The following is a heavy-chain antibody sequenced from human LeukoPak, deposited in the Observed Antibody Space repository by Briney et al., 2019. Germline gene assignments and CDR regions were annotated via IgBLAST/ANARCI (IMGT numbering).Heavy chain of an antibody. CDR2: IIPTLGIA. CDR3: ARSYYDFWSAQTGGAFDI. J-gene: IGHJ3*02. V-gene: IGHV1-69*02. CDR1: GGTCSSYT. Sequence: SVKVSCKASGGTCSSYTISWVRQAPGQGLEWMGRIIPTLGIAKYAQKFQGRVTITADKSTSTAYMELSSLRSEDTAVYSFARSYYDFWSAQTGGAFDIWGQGTMVTVSS. D-gene: IGHD3-3*01.